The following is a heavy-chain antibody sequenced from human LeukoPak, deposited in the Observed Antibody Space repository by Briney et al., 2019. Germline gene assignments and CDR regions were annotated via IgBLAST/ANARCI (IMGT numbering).Heavy chain of an antibody. Sequence: SVKGSCKASGYTFTSYGISWVRQAPGQWLEWMGWISAYNGNTNYAQKLQGRVTMTKNTSITTAYMELSSLRSEDTAVYYCARGAPGGYCSGGSCPFYDYWGQGALVTVSS. J-gene: IGHJ4*02. CDR2: ISAYNGNT. V-gene: IGHV1-18*01. CDR1: GYTFTSYG. D-gene: IGHD2-15*01. CDR3: ARGAPGGYCSGGSCPFYDY.